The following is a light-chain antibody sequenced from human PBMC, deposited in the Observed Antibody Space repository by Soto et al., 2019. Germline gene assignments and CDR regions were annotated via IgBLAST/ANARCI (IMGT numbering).Light chain of an antibody. J-gene: IGKJ1*01. CDR1: QSVSSSY. Sequence: EIVLTQSPGTLSLSPGERATLSCRASQSVSSSYLAWYQQKPGQAPRLLIYGASSRATGIPDRFSGSGSGTDFTHTISRLEPEDVAVYYCQQYGSSPRFGQGTKVEIK. CDR2: GAS. V-gene: IGKV3-20*01. CDR3: QQYGSSPR.